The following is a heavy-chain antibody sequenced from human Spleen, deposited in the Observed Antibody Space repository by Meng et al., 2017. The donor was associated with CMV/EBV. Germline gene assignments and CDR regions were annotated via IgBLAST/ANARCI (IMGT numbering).Heavy chain of an antibody. CDR1: GASTGKSHW. J-gene: IGHJ4*02. CDR3: ARAYCGGDCYSGFDY. Sequence: SGASTGKSHWWSWVRQPPGKGLEWIGEIFDSGTTNYNPSLKSRLTISEDKSHNQFSLKLNSVTAADTAVYYCARAYCGGDCYSGFDYWGQGILVTVSS. V-gene: IGHV4-4*02. D-gene: IGHD2-21*01. CDR2: IFDSGTT.